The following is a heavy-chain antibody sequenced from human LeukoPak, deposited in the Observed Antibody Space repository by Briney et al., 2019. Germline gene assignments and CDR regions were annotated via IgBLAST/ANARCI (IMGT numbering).Heavy chain of an antibody. CDR3: ARGGGSGSYFDY. CDR1: GGTFSSYA. CDR2: IIPIFGTA. V-gene: IGHV1-69*13. D-gene: IGHD3-10*01. Sequence: ASVKVSCKASGGTFSSYAISWVRQAPGQGLEWMGGIIPIFGTANYAQKFQGRVTITADESTSTAYMELSSLRSEDTAVYYCARGGGSGSYFDYWGQGTLVTVSS. J-gene: IGHJ4*02.